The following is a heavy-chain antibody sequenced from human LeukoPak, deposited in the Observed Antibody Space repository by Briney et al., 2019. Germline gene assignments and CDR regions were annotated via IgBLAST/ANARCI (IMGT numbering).Heavy chain of an antibody. CDR1: GFTFSRYW. CDR3: ARDLGSGIAARHRWFDP. D-gene: IGHD6-6*01. J-gene: IGHJ5*02. Sequence: GGSLRLSCVVSGFTFSRYWMHWVRQTPGKGLVWVSRINSDGSITSYADSVKGRLTISRDNAKNTLYLQMKSLRAEDTAVYYCARDLGSGIAARHRWFDPWGQGTLVTVSS. CDR2: INSDGSIT. V-gene: IGHV3-74*01.